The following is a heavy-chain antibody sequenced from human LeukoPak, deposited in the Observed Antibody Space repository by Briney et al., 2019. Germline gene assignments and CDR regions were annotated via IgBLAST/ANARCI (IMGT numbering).Heavy chain of an antibody. CDR3: ARGASNYDFWSGYSPSYFDY. J-gene: IGHJ4*02. D-gene: IGHD3-3*01. Sequence: ASVKVSCKASGYTFTSYYMHWVRQAPAQGLEWMGIINPSGGSTSYAQKFQGRVTMTRDTSTSTVYMELSSLRSDDTAVYYCARGASNYDFWSGYSPSYFDYWGQGTLVTVSS. V-gene: IGHV1-46*01. CDR1: GYTFTSYY. CDR2: INPSGGST.